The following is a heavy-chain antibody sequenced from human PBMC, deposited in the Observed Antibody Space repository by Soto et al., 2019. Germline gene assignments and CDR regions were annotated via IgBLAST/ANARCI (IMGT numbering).Heavy chain of an antibody. V-gene: IGHV3-7*01. CDR1: GFTFSSYW. Sequence: GGSLRLSCAASGFTFSSYWMSWVRQAPGKGLEWVANIKQDGSEKYYVDSVKGRFTISRDNAKNSLYLQMNSLRADDTAVYYCARDGRTYYDFWSGYYGVYWGQGTQVTVSS. J-gene: IGHJ4*02. CDR2: IKQDGSEK. CDR3: ARDGRTYYDFWSGYYGVY. D-gene: IGHD3-3*01.